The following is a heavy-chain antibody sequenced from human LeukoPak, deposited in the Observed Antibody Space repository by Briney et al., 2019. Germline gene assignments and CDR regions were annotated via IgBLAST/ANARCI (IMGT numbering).Heavy chain of an antibody. CDR3: ARDRGSSWPLIDY. D-gene: IGHD6-13*01. V-gene: IGHV3-7*01. CDR2: IKQDGSEK. CDR1: GFTFSSYW. J-gene: IGHJ4*02. Sequence: HAGGSLRLSCAASGFTFSSYWMNWVRQAPGKGLEWVANIKQDGSEKYYVDSVRGRFTISRDNAKNSLYLQMNSLRAEDTAVCYCARDRGSSWPLIDYWGQGTLVTVSS.